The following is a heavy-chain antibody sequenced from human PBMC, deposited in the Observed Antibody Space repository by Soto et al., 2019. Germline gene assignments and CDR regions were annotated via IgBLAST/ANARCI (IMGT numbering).Heavy chain of an antibody. D-gene: IGHD2-8*01. CDR1: GGSFSGYY. J-gene: IGHJ4*02. CDR3: ARGLRLGYCTNGVCSITLDY. V-gene: IGHV4-34*01. Sequence: PSETLSLTCAVYGGSFSGYYWSWIRQPPGKGLEWIGEINHSGSTNYNPSLKSRVTISVDTSKNQFSLKLSSVTAADTAVYYCARGLRLGYCTNGVCSITLDYWGQGTLVTVSS. CDR2: INHSGST.